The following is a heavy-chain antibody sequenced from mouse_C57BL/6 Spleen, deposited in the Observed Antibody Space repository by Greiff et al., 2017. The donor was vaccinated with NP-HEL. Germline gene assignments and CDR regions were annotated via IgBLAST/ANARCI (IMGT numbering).Heavy chain of an antibody. CDR3: ARHEGPFYYGYDAWFAY. J-gene: IGHJ3*01. CDR1: GYTFTEYT. D-gene: IGHD2-2*01. V-gene: IGHV1-62-2*01. CDR2: FYPGSGSI. Sequence: VQLQQSGAELVKPGASVKLSCKASGYTFTEYTIHWVKQRSGQGLEWIGWFYPGSGSIKYNEKFKDKATLTADKSSSTVYMELSRLTSEDSAVYFCARHEGPFYYGYDAWFAYWGQGTLVTVSA.